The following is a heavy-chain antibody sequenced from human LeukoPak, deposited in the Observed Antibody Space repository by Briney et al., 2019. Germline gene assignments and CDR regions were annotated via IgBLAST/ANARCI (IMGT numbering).Heavy chain of an antibody. CDR2: INPNSGGT. CDR3: ARGVGGTTLDFQH. Sequence: ASVKVSCKASGYTFTDYHMHWVRQAPGQGLEWMGRINPNSGGTNYAQKFQGRVTVTRDTSISTAYMELSRLRSDDTAVYYCARGVGGTTLDFQHWGQGTLVTVSS. J-gene: IGHJ1*01. CDR1: GYTFTDYH. D-gene: IGHD1-26*01. V-gene: IGHV1-2*06.